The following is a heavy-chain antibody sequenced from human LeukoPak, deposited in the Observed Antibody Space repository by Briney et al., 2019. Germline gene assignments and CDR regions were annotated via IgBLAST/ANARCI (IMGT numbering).Heavy chain of an antibody. J-gene: IGHJ4*02. CDR2: INHSGST. Sequence: SETLSLTCAAYGGSFSGYYWSWIRQPPGKGLEWIGEINHSGSTNYNPSLKSRVTISVDTSKNQFSLKLSSVTAADTAVYYCARDHSGYSIDYWGQGTLVTVSS. CDR3: ARDHSGYSIDY. CDR1: GGSFSGYY. D-gene: IGHD5-12*01. V-gene: IGHV4-34*01.